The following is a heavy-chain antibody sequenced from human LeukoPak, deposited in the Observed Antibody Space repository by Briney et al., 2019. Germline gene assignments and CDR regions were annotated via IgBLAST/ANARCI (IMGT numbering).Heavy chain of an antibody. Sequence: ASVKVSCKLSGGTFTRDAISWVRQAPGQGLEWMGWINPNSGGTNYAQKFQGRVTMTRDTSISTAYMELSRLRSDDTAVYYCARGTRMTAVKYWGQGTLVTVSS. CDR3: ARGTRMTAVKY. CDR2: INPNSGGT. V-gene: IGHV1-2*02. J-gene: IGHJ4*02. D-gene: IGHD4-17*01. CDR1: GGTFTRDA.